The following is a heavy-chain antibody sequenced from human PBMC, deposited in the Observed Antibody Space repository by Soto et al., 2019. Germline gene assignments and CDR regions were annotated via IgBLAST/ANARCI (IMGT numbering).Heavy chain of an antibody. CDR1: GFTFSSYS. CDR2: ISSSSSTI. CDR3: AREGPYCSGGSCYGSYYYYYGMDV. V-gene: IGHV3-48*01. J-gene: IGHJ6*02. D-gene: IGHD2-15*01. Sequence: PGGSLRLSCAASGFTFSSYSMNWVRQAPGKGLEWVSYISSSSSTIYYADSVKGRFTISRDNAKNSLYLQMNSLRAEDTAVYYCAREGPYCSGGSCYGSYYYYYGMDVWGQGTTVTVSS.